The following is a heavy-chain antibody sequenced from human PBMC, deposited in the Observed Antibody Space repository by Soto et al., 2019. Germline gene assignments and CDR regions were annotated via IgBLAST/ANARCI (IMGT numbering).Heavy chain of an antibody. J-gene: IGHJ4*02. CDR2: IGNDPSYL. Sequence: EVQLVESGGGLVKPGGSLRLSCEASGFSFSRHSMNWVRQAPGKGLEWVSSIGNDPSYLYYAGSVKGRFTISRENAKNSLYLQMNGLRVEDTAVYYLARDQELLRYGYSEYWGQGTPVTVSS. CDR1: GFSFSRHS. V-gene: IGHV3-21*06. CDR3: ARDQELLRYGYSEY. D-gene: IGHD3-9*01.